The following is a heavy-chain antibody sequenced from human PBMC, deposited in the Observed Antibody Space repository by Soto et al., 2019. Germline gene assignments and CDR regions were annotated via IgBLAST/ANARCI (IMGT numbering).Heavy chain of an antibody. Sequence: GGSLRLSCAASGFTFSSYAMSWVRQAPGKGLEWVSAISGSGGSTYYADSVKGRFTISRDNSKNTLYLQMNSLRAEDTAVYYYAKDGGYYDFWSGYFSNTYYYGMDVWGQGTTVTVSS. CDR1: GFTFSSYA. CDR2: ISGSGGST. V-gene: IGHV3-23*01. D-gene: IGHD3-3*01. CDR3: AKDGGYYDFWSGYFSNTYYYGMDV. J-gene: IGHJ6*02.